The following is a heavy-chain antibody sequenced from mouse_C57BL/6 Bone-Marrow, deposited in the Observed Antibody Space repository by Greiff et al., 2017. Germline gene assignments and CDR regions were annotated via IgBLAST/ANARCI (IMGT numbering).Heavy chain of an antibody. CDR3: GWTVLLYYYAMDY. CDR1: GYTFTSYG. Sequence: QVQLQQSGAELARPGASVKLSCKASGYTFTSYGISWVKQRTGQGLEWIGEIYPRSGNTYYNEKFKGKGPLTADKSSSAAYMELRSLSSEDSAVYFCGWTVLLYYYAMDYWGQGTSVTVSS. D-gene: IGHD1-1*01. CDR2: IYPRSGNT. J-gene: IGHJ4*01. V-gene: IGHV1-81*01.